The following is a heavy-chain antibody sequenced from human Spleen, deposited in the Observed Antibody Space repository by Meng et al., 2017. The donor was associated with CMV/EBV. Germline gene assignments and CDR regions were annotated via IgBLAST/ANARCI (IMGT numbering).Heavy chain of an antibody. Sequence: QGQLPQWGAGLVKPSETLSLTCVVSGASISSGNWWNWVRQPPGKGLEWIGDIYHSGSTNYNPSLKSRVTISVDKSKNQFSLKLSSVTAADTAMYYCARGGGCSSSSCDLDYWGQGVLVTVSS. V-gene: IGHV4-4*02. CDR2: IYHSGST. J-gene: IGHJ4*02. D-gene: IGHD2-2*01. CDR1: GASISSGNW. CDR3: ARGGGCSSSSCDLDY.